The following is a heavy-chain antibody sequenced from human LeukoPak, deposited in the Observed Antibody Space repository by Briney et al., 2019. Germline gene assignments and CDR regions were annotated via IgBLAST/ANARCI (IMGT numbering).Heavy chain of an antibody. CDR2: IYHTGSS. CDR1: GYSISRGYY. V-gene: IGHV4-38-2*01. J-gene: IGHJ4*02. CDR3: ARAGWIITSGIDY. D-gene: IGHD3-10*01. Sequence: SETLSLTCGVSGYSISRGYYWAGIRQPPGKGLEWIGTIYHTGSSYYTPSLGSRVTISVDTSKNEFSLNLNSVTAADTAVYYCARAGWIITSGIDYWGQGALVTVSS.